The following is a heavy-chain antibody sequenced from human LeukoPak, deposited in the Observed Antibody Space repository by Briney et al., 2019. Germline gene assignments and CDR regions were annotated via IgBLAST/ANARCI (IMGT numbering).Heavy chain of an antibody. V-gene: IGHV1-46*01. Sequence: GASVKVSCKASEYTFTRQYMHWVRQAPGQGLEWMGVINPRDGSTTYAQDFQGRLTLTRDTSTSTVYMELISLRSEDTAFYHCARGDIDYWGQGTLVTVSS. D-gene: IGHD2-15*01. CDR3: ARGDIDY. J-gene: IGHJ4*02. CDR1: EYTFTRQY. CDR2: INPRDGST.